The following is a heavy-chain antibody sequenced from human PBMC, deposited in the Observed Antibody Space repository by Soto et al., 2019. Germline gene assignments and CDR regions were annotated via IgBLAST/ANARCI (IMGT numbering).Heavy chain of an antibody. D-gene: IGHD1-26*01. CDR3: AAATAWSCHFPS. CDR1: GFTISTHG. CDR2: IWYDGSNR. V-gene: IGHV3-33*01. J-gene: IGHJ4*02. Sequence: QVQLVESGGGVVQPGTSLRLSCAASGFTISTHGMHWVRQAPGKGLEWVANIWYDGSNRFYADSVKGRCTISKDNSKNTLYLQMSSLRAEDTAVYYCAAATAWSCHFPSWGQGTQVTVSS.